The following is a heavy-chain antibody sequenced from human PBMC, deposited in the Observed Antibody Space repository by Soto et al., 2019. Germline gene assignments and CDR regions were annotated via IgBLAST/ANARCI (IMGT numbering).Heavy chain of an antibody. V-gene: IGHV1-2*02. D-gene: IGHD2-2*01. CDR1: GHTFTGYY. J-gene: IGHJ6*02. CDR2: INPNSGAT. CDR3: ARGTATTCYNCYYYGLDV. Sequence: VASVKVSCKASGHTFTGYYIHWVRQVPGLGLQWLGWINPNSGATNYAQRFQGRVTMTRDTSISAAYLDLSSIKSDDTATYYCARGTATTCYNCYYYGLDVWGQGTTVTVSS.